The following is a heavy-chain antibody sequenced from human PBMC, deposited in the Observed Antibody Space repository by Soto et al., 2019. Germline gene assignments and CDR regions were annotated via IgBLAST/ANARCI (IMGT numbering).Heavy chain of an antibody. CDR1: GFTFRSYS. CDR2: ISSSSSYI. D-gene: IGHD4-4*01. V-gene: IGHV3-21*01. J-gene: IGHJ4*02. Sequence: GGSLRLSCAASGFTFRSYSMNWVRQAPGKGLEWVSSISSSSSYIYYAYSVKGRFTISRDNAKNSLYLQMNSLRAEDTAVYYCAGGFRYSNYVGIDYWGQGTLVTVSS. CDR3: AGGFRYSNYVGIDY.